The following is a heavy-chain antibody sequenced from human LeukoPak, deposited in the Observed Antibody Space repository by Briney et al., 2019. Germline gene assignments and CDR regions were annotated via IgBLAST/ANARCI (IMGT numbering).Heavy chain of an antibody. Sequence: PSETLSLTCAVYGGSFSGYYWSWIRQPPGKGLEWIGEINHSGSTNYNPSLKSRVTISVDTSKNQFSLKLSSVTAADTAVYYCARGYSWLTYYYYYMDVWGKGTTVTVSS. CDR3: ARGYSWLTYYYYYMDV. CDR2: INHSGST. J-gene: IGHJ6*03. CDR1: GGSFSGYY. D-gene: IGHD2-15*01. V-gene: IGHV4-34*01.